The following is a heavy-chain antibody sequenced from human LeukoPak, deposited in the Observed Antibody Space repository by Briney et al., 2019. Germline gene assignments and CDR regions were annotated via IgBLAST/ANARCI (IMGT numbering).Heavy chain of an antibody. CDR3: ARVRYCSSTSCYKGEPGYFDY. D-gene: IGHD2-2*01. CDR2: IIPIFGTA. J-gene: IGHJ4*02. V-gene: IGHV1-69*05. CDR1: GYTFTSYY. Sequence: GASVKVSCKASGYTFTSYYMHWVRQAPGQGLEWMGGIIPIFGTANYAQKFQGRVTITTDESTSTAYMELSSLRSEDTAVYYCARVRYCSSTSCYKGEPGYFDYWGQGTLVTVSS.